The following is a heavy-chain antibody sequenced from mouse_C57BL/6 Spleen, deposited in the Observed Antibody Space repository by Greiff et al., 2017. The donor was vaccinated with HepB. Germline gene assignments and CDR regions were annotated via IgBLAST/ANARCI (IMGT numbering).Heavy chain of an antibody. CDR1: GFNIKDDY. J-gene: IGHJ1*03. Sequence: VQLQQSGAELVRPGASVKLSCTASGFNIKDDYMHWVKQRPEQGLEWIGWIDPENGDTEYASKFQGKATITADTSSNTAYLQLSSLTSEDTAVYYCTTDHYYGSSDCVVWGTGTTVTVSS. D-gene: IGHD1-1*01. CDR2: IDPENGDT. V-gene: IGHV14-4*01. CDR3: TTDHYYGSSDCVV.